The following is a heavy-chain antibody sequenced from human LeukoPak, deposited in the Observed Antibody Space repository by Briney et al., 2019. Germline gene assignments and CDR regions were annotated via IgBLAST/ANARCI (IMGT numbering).Heavy chain of an antibody. CDR2: ISGSGGST. CDR1: GFTFSSYA. D-gene: IGHD4-17*01. Sequence: GGSLRLSCAASGFTFSSYAMSWVRQAPGKGLEWVSAISGSGGSTYYADSVKGWFTISRDNSKNTLYLQMNSLRAEDTAVYYCAKDSSYGDYDFWAYFSPFDYWGQGTLVTVSS. J-gene: IGHJ4*02. V-gene: IGHV3-23*01. CDR3: AKDSSYGDYDFWAYFSPFDY.